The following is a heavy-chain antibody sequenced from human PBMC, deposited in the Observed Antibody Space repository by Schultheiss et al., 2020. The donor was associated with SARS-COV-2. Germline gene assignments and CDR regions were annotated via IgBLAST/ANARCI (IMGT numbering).Heavy chain of an antibody. CDR1: GYTFTGYY. CDR2: INPNSGGT. Sequence: ASVKVSCKASGYTFTGYYMHWVRQAPGQGLEWMGWINPNSGGTNYAQKFQGRVTMTRNTSISTAYMELSSLRSEDTAVYYCARRRGWFDPWGQGTLVTVSS. J-gene: IGHJ5*02. V-gene: IGHV1-2*02. CDR3: ARRRGWFDP.